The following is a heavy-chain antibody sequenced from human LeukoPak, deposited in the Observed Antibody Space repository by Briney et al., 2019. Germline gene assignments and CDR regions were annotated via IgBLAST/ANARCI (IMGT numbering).Heavy chain of an antibody. Sequence: SETLSLTCTVSGGSISSYYWSWIRQPPGKGLEWIGYIYYSGSTNYNPSLKSRVTISVDTSKNQFSLKLSSVTAADTAVYYCARGVAVAGTFDYWGQGTLVTVSS. V-gene: IGHV4-59*01. CDR1: GGSISSYY. J-gene: IGHJ4*02. D-gene: IGHD6-19*01. CDR2: IYYSGST. CDR3: ARGVAVAGTFDY.